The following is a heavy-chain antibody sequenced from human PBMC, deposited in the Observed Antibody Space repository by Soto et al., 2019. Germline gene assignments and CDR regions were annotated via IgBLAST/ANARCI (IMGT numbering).Heavy chain of an antibody. CDR3: APGGDGYNFAAVY. V-gene: IGHV1-69*01. CDR1: GGGNLRDYR. Sequence: QVQLVQCGGEVKEPGSSVMVSCKASGGGNLRDYRTTWVRRAPGQGVEWMGGIIPKLGSANYAQNFQGRVTITADESTTTVYMELRSLRSDDTAVYYCAPGGDGYNFAAVYWGQGTPVTVSS. J-gene: IGHJ4*02. D-gene: IGHD5-12*01. CDR2: IIPKLGSA.